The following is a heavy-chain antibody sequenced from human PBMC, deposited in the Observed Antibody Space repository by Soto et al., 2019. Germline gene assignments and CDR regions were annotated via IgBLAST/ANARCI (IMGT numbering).Heavy chain of an antibody. CDR3: ARSKYSFSCFDY. CDR2: IYWDDDK. J-gene: IGHJ4*01. Sequence: SGPTLMNPTQTLTLTCTFSGFSLSTDDVGVGWIRQPPGKALDWLAVIYWDDDKRYSPSLKSRLTITKDTSKNQVLLTMTNMDPVDTATYFCARSKYSFSCFDYWGHVAPVTGSS. CDR1: GFSLSTDDVG. V-gene: IGHV2-5*02. D-gene: IGHD5-12*01.